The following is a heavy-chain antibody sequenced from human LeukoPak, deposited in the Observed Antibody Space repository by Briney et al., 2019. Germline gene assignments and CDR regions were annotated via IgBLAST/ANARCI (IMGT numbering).Heavy chain of an antibody. V-gene: IGHV3-74*01. CDR1: GFTFGSSW. J-gene: IGHJ5*02. D-gene: IGHD1-1*01. Sequence: GGSLRLSCAASGFTFGSSWMHWVRQAPGKGLVWVSHINSDGSRTSYADSVKGRFTISRDNAKNTLYLEMNSLRAEDTAVYYCAGTKTAPNWFDPWGQGTLVTVSS. CDR2: INSDGSRT. CDR3: AGTKTAPNWFDP.